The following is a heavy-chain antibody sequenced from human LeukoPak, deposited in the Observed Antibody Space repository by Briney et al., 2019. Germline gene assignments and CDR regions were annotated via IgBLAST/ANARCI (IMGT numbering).Heavy chain of an antibody. CDR1: GFSFSMYS. J-gene: IGHJ4*02. V-gene: IGHV3-23*01. Sequence: PGGSLRLSCAASGFSFSMYSMAWVRQAPGKGLEWVSVINDRGGYIQDADSVKGRFTISRDNYQNTLFLQMNSLRAEDTAVYYCVRERDRGIDVADDFDHWGQGTLVTVSS. CDR3: VRERDRGIDVADDFDH. CDR2: INDRGGYI. D-gene: IGHD6-19*01.